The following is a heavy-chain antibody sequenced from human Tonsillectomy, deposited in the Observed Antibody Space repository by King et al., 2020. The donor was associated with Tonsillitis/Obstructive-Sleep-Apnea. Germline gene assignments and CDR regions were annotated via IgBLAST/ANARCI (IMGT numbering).Heavy chain of an antibody. CDR3: ARDYGTYFDY. J-gene: IGHJ4*02. CDR1: GFTFSVFT. Sequence: VKLVESGGGLVKPGGSLRLSCAASGFTFSVFTMNWVRQAPGKGLEWVSSISSINSYIYYADSVKGRFTISRDNAKNSLYLQMNSLRAEDTAVYYCARDYGTYFDYWGPGTLVTVSS. V-gene: IGHV3-21*01. CDR2: ISSINSYI. D-gene: IGHD4-17*01.